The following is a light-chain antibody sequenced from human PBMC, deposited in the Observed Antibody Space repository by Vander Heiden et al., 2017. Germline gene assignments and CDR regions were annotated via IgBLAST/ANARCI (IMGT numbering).Light chain of an antibody. V-gene: IGKV1-39*01. CDR3: QQSYSALRT. CDR2: TAS. Sequence: DIQMTQSPSSLSASVGDRVPITCRASQSISNSLNWYQQKPGKAPKLLIYTASNLQSGLPSRFSGSGSGTDFTLTISSLQPEDFATYFCQQSYSALRTFGQGTKVEIK. CDR1: QSISNS. J-gene: IGKJ1*01.